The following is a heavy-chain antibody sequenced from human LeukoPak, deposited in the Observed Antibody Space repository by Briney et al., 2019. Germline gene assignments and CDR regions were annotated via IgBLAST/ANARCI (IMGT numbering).Heavy chain of an antibody. CDR3: ARVTKGYYDFW. J-gene: IGHJ4*02. CDR2: INSDGSST. CDR1: GFTFSRYY. D-gene: IGHD3-3*01. Sequence: RPGGSLRLSCAASGFTFSRYYMHWVRQAPGKGLVWVSRINSDGSSTTYADSVKGRFTISRDNAKNTLYLQMNSLKVEDTAVYYCARVTKGYYDFWRGQGTLVTVSS. V-gene: IGHV3-74*01.